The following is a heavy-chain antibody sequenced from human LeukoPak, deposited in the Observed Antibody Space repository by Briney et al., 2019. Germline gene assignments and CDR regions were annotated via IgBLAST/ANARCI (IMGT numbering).Heavy chain of an antibody. CDR2: IIPILGIA. CDR1: GGTFSSYT. CDR3: ASYHSNPNDAFDI. V-gene: IGHV1-69*02. Sequence: GASVKVSCKASGGTFSSYTISWVRQAPGQGLEWMGRIIPILGIANYAQKFQGRVTITADKSTSTAYMELSSLRSEDTAVYYCASYHSNPNDAFDIWGQGTMVTVSS. D-gene: IGHD4-11*01. J-gene: IGHJ3*02.